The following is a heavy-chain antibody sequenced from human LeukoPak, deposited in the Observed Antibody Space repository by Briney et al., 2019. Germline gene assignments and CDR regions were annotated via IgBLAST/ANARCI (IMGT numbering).Heavy chain of an antibody. Sequence: SVKLSCKASGGTFSSYAISWVRQAPGQGIEWMGRIIPIFGTANYAQKFQGRVTITTDESTSTAYMELSSLRSEDTAVYYCARASYDFWSGYYIGNAFDIWGQGTMVTVSS. CDR1: GGTFSSYA. D-gene: IGHD3-3*01. V-gene: IGHV1-69*05. CDR2: IIPIFGTA. CDR3: ARASYDFWSGYYIGNAFDI. J-gene: IGHJ3*02.